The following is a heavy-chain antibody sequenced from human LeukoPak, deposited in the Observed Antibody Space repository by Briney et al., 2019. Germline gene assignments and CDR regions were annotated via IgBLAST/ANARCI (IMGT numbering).Heavy chain of an antibody. CDR1: GGSFSGYY. Sequence: SETLSLTCAVYGGSFSGYYWSWIRQPPGKGLEWIGEINHSGSTNYNPSLKSRVTISVDTSKNQFSLKLSSVTAADTAVYYCARARRGFDYWGQGTLVTVSS. CDR3: ARARRGFDY. J-gene: IGHJ4*02. CDR2: INHSGST. V-gene: IGHV4-34*01.